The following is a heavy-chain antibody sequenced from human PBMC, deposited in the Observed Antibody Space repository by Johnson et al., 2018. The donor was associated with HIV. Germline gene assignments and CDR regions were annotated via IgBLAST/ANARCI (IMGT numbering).Heavy chain of an antibody. D-gene: IGHD2-21*02. CDR2: IRYDGSNK. V-gene: IGHV3-30*02. Sequence: QVQLVESGGGVVQPGGSLRLSCAASGFTFSSYGMHWVRQAPGKGLGWVAFIRYDGSNKCYADSVKGRIPIPRDNSKNTLYLQMNSLRAEDTAVYYCARGGVVTAIPHAFDIWGQGTMVTVSS. J-gene: IGHJ3*02. CDR1: GFTFSSYG. CDR3: ARGGVVTAIPHAFDI.